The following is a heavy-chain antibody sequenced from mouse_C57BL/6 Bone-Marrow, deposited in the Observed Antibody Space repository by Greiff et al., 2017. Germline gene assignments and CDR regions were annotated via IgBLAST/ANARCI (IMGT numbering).Heavy chain of an antibody. CDR2: INPSSGYT. J-gene: IGHJ3*01. CDR3: ARGSFDYDDAY. CDR1: GYTFTSYT. D-gene: IGHD2-4*01. Sequence: VQLQQSGAELARPGASVKMSCKASGYTFTSYTMHWVKQRPGQGLEWIGYINPSSGYTKYNQTFKDKATLTADKSSSTAYMQLSSLTSEDSAVYDCARGSFDYDDAYWGQGTLVTVSA. V-gene: IGHV1-4*01.